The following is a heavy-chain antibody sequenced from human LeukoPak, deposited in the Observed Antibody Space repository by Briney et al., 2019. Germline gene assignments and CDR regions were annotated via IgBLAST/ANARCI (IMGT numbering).Heavy chain of an antibody. Sequence: GGSLRLSCAASGFTFSSYAMSWVRQAPGKGLEWVSAISGSGGSTYYADSVKGRFTISRDNSKNTLYLQMNSLRAEDTAVYYCAKAGYCSSTSCYSSLYFDYWGQGTLVTVSS. CDR3: AKAGYCSSTSCYSSLYFDY. CDR1: GFTFSSYA. CDR2: ISGSGGST. V-gene: IGHV3-23*01. D-gene: IGHD2-2*01. J-gene: IGHJ4*02.